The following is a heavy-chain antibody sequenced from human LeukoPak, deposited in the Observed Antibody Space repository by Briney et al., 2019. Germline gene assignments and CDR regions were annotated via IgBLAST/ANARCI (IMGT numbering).Heavy chain of an antibody. D-gene: IGHD1-7*01. CDR1: GFTFSSYS. CDR3: ARDWYNWNSSVYYYYMDV. Sequence: GGSLRLSCAASGFTFSSYSMNWVRQAPGKGLEWVSSISSSSSYIYYADSVKGRFTISRDNAKNSLYLQMNSLRAEDTAVYYCARDWYNWNSSVYYYYMDVWGKGTTVTVSS. V-gene: IGHV3-21*01. J-gene: IGHJ6*03. CDR2: ISSSSSYI.